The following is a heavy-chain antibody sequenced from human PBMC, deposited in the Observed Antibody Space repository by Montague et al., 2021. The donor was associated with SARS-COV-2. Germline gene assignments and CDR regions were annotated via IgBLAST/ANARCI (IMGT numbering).Heavy chain of an antibody. CDR1: GFSLSTSGVG. CDR3: AHSYGDYLFDY. D-gene: IGHD4-17*01. CDR2: IYWADDK. Sequence: PALVKPTQTLTLTCTFSGFSLSTSGVGVGWIRQPPGKALEWLALIYWADDKPHSPSLKSRLTITKDTSKNQVVLTMTNMNPVDTATYYCAHSYGDYLFDYWGQGTLVTVSS. J-gene: IGHJ4*02. V-gene: IGHV2-5*02.